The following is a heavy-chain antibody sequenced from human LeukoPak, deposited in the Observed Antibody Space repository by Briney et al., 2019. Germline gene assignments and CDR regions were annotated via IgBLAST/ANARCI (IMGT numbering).Heavy chain of an antibody. D-gene: IGHD2-15*01. CDR2: ISSSSITI. J-gene: IGHJ4*02. CDR3: ARDRGGSYSAIDH. Sequence: GGSLRLSCVASGFTFRSYRMSWVRQAPGKGLEWVSFISSSSITIYYADSVKGRFTISRDNAEKSLYLQMNSLRAEDTAVYYCARDRGGSYSAIDHWGQGTLVTVSS. CDR1: GFTFRSYR. V-gene: IGHV3-48*04.